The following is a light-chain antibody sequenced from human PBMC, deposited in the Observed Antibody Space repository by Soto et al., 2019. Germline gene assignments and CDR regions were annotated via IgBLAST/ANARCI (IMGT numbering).Light chain of an antibody. CDR3: QQYNNWPIT. J-gene: IGKJ5*01. CDR1: HSVSSSY. CDR2: GAS. Sequence: EIVLTHSQGTLSLSPGERATLSCSASHSVSSSYLAWYQQKPGQAPSLLIYGASSRATGIPDRFSGSGSGTDFTLTISRLEPEDFAVYYCQQYNNWPITFGQGTRLEI. V-gene: IGKV3-20*01.